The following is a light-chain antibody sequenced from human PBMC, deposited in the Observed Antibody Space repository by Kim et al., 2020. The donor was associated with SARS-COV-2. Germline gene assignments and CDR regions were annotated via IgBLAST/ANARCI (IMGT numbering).Light chain of an antibody. Sequence: STLSAAVGDGVTITCRASQTLSGRLAWYQQKRGKAPKLLIFDVSTLESGVPSRFRGSGSGTDFILTISSLQPDDSASYYCQHRKTFGQGTKVDIK. V-gene: IGKV1-5*01. CDR2: DVS. CDR1: QTLSGR. CDR3: QHRKT. J-gene: IGKJ1*01.